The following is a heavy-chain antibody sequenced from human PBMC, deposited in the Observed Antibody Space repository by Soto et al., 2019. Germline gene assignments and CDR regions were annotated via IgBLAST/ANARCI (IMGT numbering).Heavy chain of an antibody. V-gene: IGHV3-30-3*01. CDR1: GFTFRNYA. Sequence: QVQLVESGGGVVQPGRSLRLSCAASGFTFRNYAMHWVRQAPGKGLECVAVIAYDGSNKFYRDYVKGRFTISRDNSQNTLYLQITSLRYEDTAVYYCARGDREDIAVVVGARPGEYGVDVWGQGTTVTVSS. J-gene: IGHJ6*02. D-gene: IGHD2-15*01. CDR3: ARGDREDIAVVVGARPGEYGVDV. CDR2: IAYDGSNK.